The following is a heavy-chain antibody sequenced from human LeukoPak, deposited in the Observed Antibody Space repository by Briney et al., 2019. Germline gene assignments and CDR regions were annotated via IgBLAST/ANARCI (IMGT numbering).Heavy chain of an antibody. J-gene: IGHJ5*02. CDR2: IKSKTDGGTT. CDR1: GFTFSHAW. V-gene: IGHV3-15*01. Sequence: PGGSLRLSCAASGFTFSHAWMSWVRQAPGRGLGWVGRIKSKTDGGTTDYAAPVKGRFTISRDDSKNTLYLQMNSLKTEDTAVYYCTTEDVLLWFRELPWGQGTLVTVSS. CDR3: TTEDVLLWFRELP. D-gene: IGHD3-10*01.